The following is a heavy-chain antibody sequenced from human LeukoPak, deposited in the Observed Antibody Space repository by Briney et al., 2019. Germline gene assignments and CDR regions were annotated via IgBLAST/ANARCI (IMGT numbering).Heavy chain of an antibody. Sequence: ASVKVSCKASGYTFTRYYMHWVRQAPGQGLEWMGIINPSDGSARYAQKFQGRVTMTRDTSTSTVYMEVSSLRSEDTAVYYWARLADYDSSGYLSYWGQGTLVTVSS. CDR2: INPSDGSA. CDR1: GYTFTRYY. V-gene: IGHV1-46*01. D-gene: IGHD3-22*01. J-gene: IGHJ4*02. CDR3: ARLADYDSSGYLSY.